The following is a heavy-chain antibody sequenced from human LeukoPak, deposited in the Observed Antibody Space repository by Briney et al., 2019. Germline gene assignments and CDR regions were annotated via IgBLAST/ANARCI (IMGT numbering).Heavy chain of an antibody. Sequence: SGTLSLTCTVSGGSISSGDYYWSWIRQPPGKGLEWIGYIYYSGSTYYNPSLKSRVTISVDTSKNQFSLKLSSVTAADTAVYYCARDTDGISNSPYAFDIWGQGTMVTVSS. V-gene: IGHV4-30-4*01. CDR3: ARDTDGISNSPYAFDI. D-gene: IGHD2/OR15-2a*01. J-gene: IGHJ3*02. CDR1: GGSISSGDYY. CDR2: IYYSGST.